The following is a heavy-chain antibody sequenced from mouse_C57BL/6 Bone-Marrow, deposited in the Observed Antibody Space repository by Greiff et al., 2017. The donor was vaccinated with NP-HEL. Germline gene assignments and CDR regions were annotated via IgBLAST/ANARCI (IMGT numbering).Heavy chain of an antibody. D-gene: IGHD2-5*01. CDR3: ATYSNYVGTY. J-gene: IGHJ3*01. CDR1: GFTFSDYG. CDR2: ISSGSSTI. V-gene: IGHV5-17*01. Sequence: DVMLVESGGGLVKPGGSLKLSCAASGFTFSDYGMHWVRQAPEKGLEWVAYISSGSSTIYYADTVKGRFTISRDNAKNTLFLQMTSLRSEDTAMYYCATYSNYVGTYWGQGTLVTVSA.